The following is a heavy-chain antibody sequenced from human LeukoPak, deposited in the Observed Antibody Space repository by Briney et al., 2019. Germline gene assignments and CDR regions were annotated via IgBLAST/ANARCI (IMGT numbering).Heavy chain of an antibody. CDR1: GGSLSSGGYY. CDR2: IYYSGST. CDR3: AQKSYTNFGFDP. J-gene: IGHJ5*02. V-gene: IGHV4-31*03. D-gene: IGHD3-10*01. Sequence: SQTLSLTCTVSGGSLSSGGYYWSWIRQHPGTGLEWIGYIYYSGSTYCNPSLKSRVTISVDTSKNQFSLKLSSVTAADTAVYYCAQKSYTNFGFDPWGQGTLVTVSS.